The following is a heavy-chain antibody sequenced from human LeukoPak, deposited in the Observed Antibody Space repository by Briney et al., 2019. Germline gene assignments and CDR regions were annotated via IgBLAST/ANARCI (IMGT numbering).Heavy chain of an antibody. CDR3: ARSERVYGDRPLDY. CDR1: GFTFGSYA. CDR2: ISYDGSNR. D-gene: IGHD4-17*01. Sequence: GRSLRLSCAASGFTFGSYAMHWVRQAPGKGLEWVAVISYDGSNRYYADSVKGRFTISRDNSKNTLYLQMNSLRAEDTAVYYCARSERVYGDRPLDYWGQGTLVTVSS. J-gene: IGHJ4*02. V-gene: IGHV3-30-3*01.